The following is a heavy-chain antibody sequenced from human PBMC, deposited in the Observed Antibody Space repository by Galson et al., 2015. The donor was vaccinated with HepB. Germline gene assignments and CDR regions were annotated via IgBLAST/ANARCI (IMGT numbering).Heavy chain of an antibody. CDR1: GFTVSSNY. D-gene: IGHD1-26*01. CDR3: ARLSIVGATSRY. V-gene: IGHV3-66*04. Sequence: SLRLSCAASGFTVSSNYMSWVRQAPGKGLEWVSVIYSGGSTYYADSVKGRFTISRDNSKNTLYLQMNSLRAEDTAVYYCARLSIVGATSRYWGQGTLVTVSS. CDR2: IYSGGST. J-gene: IGHJ4*02.